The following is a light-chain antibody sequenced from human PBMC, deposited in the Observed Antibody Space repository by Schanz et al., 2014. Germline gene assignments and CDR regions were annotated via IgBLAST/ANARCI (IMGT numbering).Light chain of an antibody. CDR1: SSDVGGYNY. Sequence: QSALTQPRSVSGSPGQSVTISCTGTSSDVGGYNYVSWFQQHPGKAPELMTYDVTKRPSGVPDRFSGSKSGNTASLTISGLQAEDEADYYCTTYTNTVVFGGGTKLIVL. V-gene: IGLV2-11*01. CDR2: DVT. J-gene: IGLJ2*01. CDR3: TTYTNTVV.